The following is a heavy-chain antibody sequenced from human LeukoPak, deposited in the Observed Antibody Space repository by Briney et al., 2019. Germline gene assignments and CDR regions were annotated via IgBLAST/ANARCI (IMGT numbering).Heavy chain of an antibody. V-gene: IGHV3-23*01. CDR1: GFTFSSYA. Sequence: GGSLRLSCAASGFTFSSYAMSWVRQAPGKGLEWVSAISGSGGSTYYADSVKGRFTISRDNSKNTLYLQMNSLRADDTAVYYCAPSRGDIVVVPDAMTGANGYYYYSGMDVWGQGTTVTVSS. D-gene: IGHD2-2*01. CDR3: APSRGDIVVVPDAMTGANGYYYYSGMDV. J-gene: IGHJ6*02. CDR2: ISGSGGST.